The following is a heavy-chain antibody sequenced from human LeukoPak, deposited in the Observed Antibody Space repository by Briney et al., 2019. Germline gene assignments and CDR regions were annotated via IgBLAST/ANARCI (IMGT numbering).Heavy chain of an antibody. D-gene: IGHD3-9*01. CDR1: GFTFNRCW. CDR2: INPDGRDT. J-gene: IGHJ4*02. V-gene: IGHV3-7*01. CDR3: ARDIHYDILTGYYPFDY. Sequence: GGSLRLSCVVSGFTFNRCWMNWVRQAPGKGLEWVAHINPDGRDTYYVDSVKGRFTISRDNSKNTLYLQMNSLRAEDTAVYYCARDIHYDILTGYYPFDYWGQGTLVTVSS.